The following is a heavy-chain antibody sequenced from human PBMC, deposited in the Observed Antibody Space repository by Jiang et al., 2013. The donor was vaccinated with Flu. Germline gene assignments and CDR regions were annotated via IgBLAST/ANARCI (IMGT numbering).Heavy chain of an antibody. CDR3: ARAREDCGGDCPLGWFAP. J-gene: IGHJ5*02. Sequence: GSGLVKPSETLSLTCIVSGDSVRSGSYYWSWIRQPPGKGLEWIGHIYFTGRIKYNPSLKSRVTISVDTSTNQFFLNLNSVTAADTAVYYCARAREDCGGDCPLGWFAPWGQGT. V-gene: IGHV4-61*01. D-gene: IGHD2-21*02. CDR2: IYFTGRI. CDR1: GDSVRSGSYY.